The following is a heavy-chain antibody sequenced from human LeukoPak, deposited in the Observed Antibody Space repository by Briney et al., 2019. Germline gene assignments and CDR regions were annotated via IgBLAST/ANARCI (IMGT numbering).Heavy chain of an antibody. CDR1: GFTFSSDG. D-gene: IGHD6-19*01. CDR2: ISYDGSNK. CDR3: AKLSGRAVAGTLGY. J-gene: IGHJ4*02. V-gene: IGHV3-30*18. Sequence: GGSLRLSCAASGFTFSSDGMHWVRQAPGKGLEWVAVISYDGSNKYYADSVKGRFTISRDNSKNTLYLQMNSLRAEDTAVYYCAKLSGRAVAGTLGYWGQGTLVTVSS.